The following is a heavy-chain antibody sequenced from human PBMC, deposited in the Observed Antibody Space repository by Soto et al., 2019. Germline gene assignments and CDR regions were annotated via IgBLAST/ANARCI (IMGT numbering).Heavy chain of an antibody. J-gene: IGHJ4*02. D-gene: IGHD5-12*01. CDR1: GFTFSSYT. CDR3: VKSRGGNNFDFFD. Sequence: HPGGSLRLSCSASGFTFSSYTMHWVRQAPGKGLDYVSGIRGNGDSPFYADSVKGRFTISRDNSKNALYLLMSSLSADDTAVYYCVKSRGGNNFDFFDWGQGALVTVSS. V-gene: IGHV3-64D*06. CDR2: IRGNGDSP.